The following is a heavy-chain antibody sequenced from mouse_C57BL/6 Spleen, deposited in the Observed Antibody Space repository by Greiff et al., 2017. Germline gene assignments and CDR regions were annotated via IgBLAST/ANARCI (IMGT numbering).Heavy chain of an antibody. Sequence: EVKLQESGPELVKPGASVKMSCKASGYTFTDYNMHWVKQSHGKSLEWIGYINPNNGGTSYNQKFKGKATLTVNKSSSTAYMELRSLTSEDSAVYYCARGAYGRDAMDYWGQGTSVTVSS. D-gene: IGHD1-1*01. CDR1: GYTFTDYN. CDR2: INPNNGGT. CDR3: ARGAYGRDAMDY. V-gene: IGHV1-22*01. J-gene: IGHJ4*01.